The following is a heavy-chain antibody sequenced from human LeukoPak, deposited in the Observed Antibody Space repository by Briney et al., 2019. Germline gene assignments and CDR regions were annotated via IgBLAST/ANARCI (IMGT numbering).Heavy chain of an antibody. CDR1: GGTFSSYA. D-gene: IGHD3-10*01. CDR2: IIPIFGTA. CDR3: ASRYGSGSYREGIDY. Sequence: EASVKVSCKASGGTFSSYAISWVRQAPGQGLEWMGRIIPIFGTANYAQKFQGRVTITTDESTSTAYMELSSLRSEDTAVYYCASRYGSGSYREGIDYWGQGTLVTVSS. J-gene: IGHJ4*02. V-gene: IGHV1-69*05.